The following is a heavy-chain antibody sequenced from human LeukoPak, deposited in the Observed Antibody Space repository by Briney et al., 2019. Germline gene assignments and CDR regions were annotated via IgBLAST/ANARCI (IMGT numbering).Heavy chain of an antibody. J-gene: IGHJ4*02. CDR3: ARDQRGCSSTSCYYYFDY. Sequence: ASVKVSCKASGGTFSSYAISWVRQAPGQGLEWTGGIIPIFGTANYAQKFQGRVTITADESTSTAYMELSSLRSEDTAVYYCARDQRGCSSTSCYYYFDYWGQGTLVTVSS. CDR2: IIPIFGTA. D-gene: IGHD2-2*01. V-gene: IGHV1-69*13. CDR1: GGTFSSYA.